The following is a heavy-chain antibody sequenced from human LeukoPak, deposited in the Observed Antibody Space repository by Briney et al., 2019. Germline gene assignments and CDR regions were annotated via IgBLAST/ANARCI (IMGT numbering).Heavy chain of an antibody. J-gene: IGHJ4*02. Sequence: KASETLSLTCAVYGGTFSGYYWSWIRQPPGKGLEWIGEINHSGSTNYNPSLKSRVTISVDTSKNQFSLKLSSVTAADTAVYYCARARPRPYCSGGSCYRGDYFDYWGQGTLVTVSS. CDR1: GGTFSGYY. CDR3: ARARPRPYCSGGSCYRGDYFDY. CDR2: INHSGST. D-gene: IGHD2-15*01. V-gene: IGHV4-34*01.